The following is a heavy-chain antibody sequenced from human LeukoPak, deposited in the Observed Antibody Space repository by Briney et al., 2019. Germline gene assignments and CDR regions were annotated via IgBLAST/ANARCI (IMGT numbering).Heavy chain of an antibody. J-gene: IGHJ4*02. D-gene: IGHD2-2*01. CDR2: INPNSGGT. Sequence: GASVKVSCKASGYTFTGYYMHWVRQAPGQGLEWMGWINPNSGGTNYAQKFQGRVTMTRDTSISTAYMELSRLRSDDTAVYYCARVNYNIGYCSSTSCYGGMDYWGQGTLVTVSS. V-gene: IGHV1-2*02. CDR3: ARVNYNIGYCSSTSCYGGMDY. CDR1: GYTFTGYY.